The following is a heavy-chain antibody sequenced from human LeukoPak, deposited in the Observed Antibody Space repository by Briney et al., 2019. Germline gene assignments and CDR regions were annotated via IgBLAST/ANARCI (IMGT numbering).Heavy chain of an antibody. CDR3: ATDRERDPSVYYLV. CDR1: GFTFSDYA. J-gene: IGHJ4*02. CDR2: ISDDGSGT. V-gene: IGHV3-23*01. Sequence: GGSLRLTCAASGFTFSDYAMSWVRQAPGQGLEWVSTISDDGSGTYYADSVKGRFTISRDNSKNTLFLQINSLRAEDSAVHYCATDRERDPSVYYLVGGQGTLITVSS. D-gene: IGHD3-22*01.